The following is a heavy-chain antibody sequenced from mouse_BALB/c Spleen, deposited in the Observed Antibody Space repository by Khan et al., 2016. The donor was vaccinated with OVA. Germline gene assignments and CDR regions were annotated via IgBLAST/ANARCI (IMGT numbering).Heavy chain of an antibody. V-gene: IGHV9-3-1*01. CDR3: RIPPHFSYVLVY. Sequence: QIQLVQSGPELKKPGETVKISCKASGYSFTNYGMNWLKQAPGKALKWMGWISTYTGEPTYADDFKGRFAFSLDTSASTAYLQINNLKNDETATYFCRIPPHFSYVLVYWGQGTSVTVSS. CDR2: ISTYTGEP. CDR1: GYSFTNYG. J-gene: IGHJ4*01.